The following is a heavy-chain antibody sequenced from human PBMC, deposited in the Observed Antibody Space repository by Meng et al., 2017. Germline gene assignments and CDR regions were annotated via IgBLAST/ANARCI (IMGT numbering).Heavy chain of an antibody. CDR3: AYATTVSN. CDR2: INHSGST. Sequence: VHLQQWGAGLLKPSETLSLTCAVYGGSFSGYYWSWIRQPPGKGLEWIGEINHSGSTNYNPSLKSRVTISVDTSKNQFSLKLSSVTAADTAVYYCAYATTVSNWGQGTLVTVSS. V-gene: IGHV4-34*01. CDR1: GGSFSGYY. J-gene: IGHJ4*02. D-gene: IGHD4-11*01.